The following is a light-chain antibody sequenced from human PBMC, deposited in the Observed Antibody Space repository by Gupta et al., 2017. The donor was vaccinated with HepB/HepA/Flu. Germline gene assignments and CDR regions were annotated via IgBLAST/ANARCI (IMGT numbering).Light chain of an antibody. J-gene: IGKJ2*01. CDR1: ESISRY. CDR2: DAS. Sequence: EIVVTQSLVTLSLSPGERATLSCRASESISRYLAWYQQKPGQAPRLLIYDASDRATGIPARFSGSGSGTDFTLTISSLEPEDFAVYYCQHRNNWHHNFGQGTKLEIK. V-gene: IGKV3-11*01. CDR3: QHRNNWHHN.